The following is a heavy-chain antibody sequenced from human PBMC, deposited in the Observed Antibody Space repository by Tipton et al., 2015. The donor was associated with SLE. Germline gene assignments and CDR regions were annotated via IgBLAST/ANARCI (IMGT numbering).Heavy chain of an antibody. V-gene: IGHV3-23*01. J-gene: IGHJ4*02. Sequence: SLRLSCAASGFIFSHYGMSWVRQAPGKGLEWVSGISGSGSRTYYADSVKGRFTISRDSSKDTVYLQLNSLRGEDTAVYFCARAMAWTGDPLHFDYWGQGSLVTVSS. CDR3: ARAMAWTGDPLHFDY. CDR1: GFIFSHYG. D-gene: IGHD3/OR15-3a*01. CDR2: ISGSGSRT.